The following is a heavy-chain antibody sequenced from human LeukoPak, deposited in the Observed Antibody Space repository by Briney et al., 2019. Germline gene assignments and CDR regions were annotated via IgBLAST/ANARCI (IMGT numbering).Heavy chain of an antibody. CDR3: ARDRDIVVVPAAIGGSRADFDL. CDR2: ISAYNGNT. D-gene: IGHD2-2*01. J-gene: IGHJ2*01. V-gene: IGHV1-18*01. Sequence: ASVKVSCKASGGTFSSYAISWVRQAPGQGLEWMGWISAYNGNTNYAQKLQGRVTMTTDTSTSTAYMELRSLRSDDTAVYYCARDRDIVVVPAAIGGSRADFDLWGRGTLVTVSS. CDR1: GGTFSSYA.